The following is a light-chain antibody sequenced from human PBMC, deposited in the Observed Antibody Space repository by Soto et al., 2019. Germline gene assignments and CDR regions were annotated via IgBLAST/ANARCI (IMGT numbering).Light chain of an antibody. J-gene: IGKJ5*01. V-gene: IGKV3-20*01. CDR1: ETVTGKY. CDR2: AAS. CDR3: QQYGSSPIT. Sequence: EIVLTQSPGTLSLSPADRATLSCRASETVTGKYLAWYQQKVGQAPRLLIFAASNRATGIPDRFSGSGSGTDFTLTISRLEPEDFAVYYCQQYGSSPITFGQGTRLEIK.